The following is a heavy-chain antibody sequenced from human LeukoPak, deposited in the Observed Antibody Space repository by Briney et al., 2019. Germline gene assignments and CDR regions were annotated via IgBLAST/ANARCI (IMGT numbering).Heavy chain of an antibody. CDR3: ARQGYSSSWYGGAFDI. CDR2: IIPIFGTT. Sequence: SVKVSCKASEGTVSSYAISWVRQAPGQGLEWMGGIIPIFGTTNYAQNFQGRVTLTADESTSTAYMELNSLRSEDTAIYYCARQGYSSSWYGGAFDIWGQGTMVTVSS. CDR1: EGTVSSYA. J-gene: IGHJ3*02. V-gene: IGHV1-69*01. D-gene: IGHD6-13*01.